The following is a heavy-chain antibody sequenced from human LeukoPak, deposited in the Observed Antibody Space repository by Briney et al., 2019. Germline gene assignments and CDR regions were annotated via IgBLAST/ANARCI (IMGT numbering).Heavy chain of an antibody. CDR1: GYSISSGYY. CDR2: IYHSGST. Sequence: SETLSLTCAVSGYSISSGYYWGWIRQPPGKGLEWIGSIYHSGSTYYNPSLKSRVTISVDTSKNQFSLKLSSVTAANTAVYYCARNSVGATAYWGQGTLVTVSS. J-gene: IGHJ4*02. CDR3: ARNSVGATAY. V-gene: IGHV4-38-2*01. D-gene: IGHD1-26*01.